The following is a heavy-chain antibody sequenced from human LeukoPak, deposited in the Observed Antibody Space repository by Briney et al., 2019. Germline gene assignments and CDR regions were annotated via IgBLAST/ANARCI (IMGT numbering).Heavy chain of an antibody. CDR3: AKIPSTVTTVGFDY. V-gene: IGHV3-30*02. Sequence: GGSLRLSCAASGFTFSSYGVHWVRQAPGKGLEWVAFIRYDGSNKYYADSVKGRFTISRDNSKNTLYLQMNSLRAEDTAVYYCAKIPSTVTTVGFDYWGQGTLVTVSS. D-gene: IGHD4-17*01. CDR2: IRYDGSNK. CDR1: GFTFSSYG. J-gene: IGHJ4*02.